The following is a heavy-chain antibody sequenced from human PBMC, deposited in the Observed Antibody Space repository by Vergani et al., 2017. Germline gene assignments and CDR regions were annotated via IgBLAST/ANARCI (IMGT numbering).Heavy chain of an antibody. D-gene: IGHD1-26*01. CDR1: GFSLSASAPG. CDR3: AHIQCHGSCQNAELDY. CDR2: VYYNDEK. J-gene: IGHJ4*02. V-gene: IGHV2-5*01. Sequence: QITLKESGPTLVKPTQTLTLTRTFSGFSLSASAPGVAWIRQPPGKALEWLGVVYYNDEKRYTPSLKGRLTITKDTSKSQVVLTMTNMDRVDTATYSCAHIQCHGSCQNAELDYWGQGTLVTVSS.